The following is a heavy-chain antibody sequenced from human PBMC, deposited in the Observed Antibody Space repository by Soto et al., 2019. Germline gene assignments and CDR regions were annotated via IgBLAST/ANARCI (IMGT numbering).Heavy chain of an antibody. CDR1: GFTFSSYG. D-gene: IGHD6-13*01. Sequence: QVQLVESGGGVVQPGRSLRLSCAASGFTFSSYGIHWVRQAPGKGLEWVAVIWYDGSNKYYAGSVKGRFTISRDNSKNTLYLQMNSLRAEDTAVYYCARTSSSRLFDYWGQGTLVSVSS. CDR3: ARTSSSRLFDY. J-gene: IGHJ4*02. V-gene: IGHV3-33*01. CDR2: IWYDGSNK.